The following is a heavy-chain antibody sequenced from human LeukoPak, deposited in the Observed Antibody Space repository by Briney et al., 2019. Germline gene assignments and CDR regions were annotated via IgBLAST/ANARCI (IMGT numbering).Heavy chain of an antibody. D-gene: IGHD3-22*01. J-gene: IGHJ4*02. CDR1: GFTFSSYG. Sequence: GGSLRLSCAASGFTFSSYGMHWVRQAPGKGLEWVAFIRYDGSNKYYADSVKGRFTISRDNSKNTLYLQMNNLRAEDTAVYYCAKGGNLYYDSSAPDYWGQGTLVTVSP. V-gene: IGHV3-30*02. CDR3: AKGGNLYYDSSAPDY. CDR2: IRYDGSNK.